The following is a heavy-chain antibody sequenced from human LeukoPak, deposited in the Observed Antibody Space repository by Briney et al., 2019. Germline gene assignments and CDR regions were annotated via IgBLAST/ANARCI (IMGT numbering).Heavy chain of an antibody. CDR2: IHHSGTT. CDR3: ARGSLRGSYYYIDY. CDR1: GGSVSRGSYY. V-gene: IGHV4-61*01. J-gene: IGHJ4*02. Sequence: SETLSLTCTVSGGSVSRGSYYWSWTRQPPGKGLEWIVYIHHSGTTNYSPSLKSRVTISVDTSKNQFSLKLTSVTAADTAVYYCARGSLRGSYYYIDYWGQGTLAAVSS. D-gene: IGHD1-26*01.